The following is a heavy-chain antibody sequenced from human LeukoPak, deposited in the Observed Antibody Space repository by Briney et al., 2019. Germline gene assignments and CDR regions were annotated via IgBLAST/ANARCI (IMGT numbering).Heavy chain of an antibody. CDR1: GGSISSYY. D-gene: IGHD4-23*01. V-gene: IGHV4-4*07. CDR2: IYTSGST. Sequence: PSETLSLTCTVSGGSISSYYWSWIRQPAGKGLEWIGRIYTSGSTNYNPSLKSRVTISVDTSKNQFSLKLSSVTAADTAVYYCARGATVVTQLRRNRYYYYMDVWGKGTTVTISS. J-gene: IGHJ6*03. CDR3: ARGATVVTQLRRNRYYYYMDV.